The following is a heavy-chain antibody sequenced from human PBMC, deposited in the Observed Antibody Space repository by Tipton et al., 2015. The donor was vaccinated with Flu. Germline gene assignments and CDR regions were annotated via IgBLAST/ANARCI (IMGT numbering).Heavy chain of an antibody. J-gene: IGHJ4*02. CDR2: INHSGST. Sequence: TLSLTCAVYGGSFSGYYCSWIRQPPGKGLEWIGEINHSGSTNYNPSLKSRVTISVDTSKNQFSLELSSVTAADTAVYYCARIRLSGSYGVGLDYWGQGTLVTVSS. V-gene: IGHV4-34*01. D-gene: IGHD1-26*01. CDR3: ARIRLSGSYGVGLDY. CDR1: GGSFSGYY.